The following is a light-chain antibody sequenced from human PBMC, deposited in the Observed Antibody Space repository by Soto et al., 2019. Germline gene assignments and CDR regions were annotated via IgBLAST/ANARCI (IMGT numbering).Light chain of an antibody. Sequence: EKVMTEDPATRSVSTGGRATVSCRASQTISGTLACYQQKPRQAPRLLIHGASTRAPGFPARFSGSGSGTDFTLTISRLEPEDFAVYYCQQYGSSWWTFGQGTKVDIK. CDR2: GAS. J-gene: IGKJ1*01. V-gene: IGKV3-15*01. CDR1: QTISGT. CDR3: QQYGSSWWT.